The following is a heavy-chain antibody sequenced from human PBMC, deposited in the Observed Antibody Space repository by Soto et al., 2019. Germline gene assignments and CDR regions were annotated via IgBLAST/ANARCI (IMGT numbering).Heavy chain of an antibody. J-gene: IGHJ4*02. CDR1: GGSISSNNW. V-gene: IGHV4-4*02. Sequence: SETLSLTCAVSGGSISSNNWWSWVRQPPGKGLEWIGEIFHSGSTHYSPSLKSRVTISVDKSKKYFSLNLTSVTDADTAVYYCARVYSGSYSDSWGQGTLVT. D-gene: IGHD1-26*01. CDR2: IFHSGST. CDR3: ARVYSGSYSDS.